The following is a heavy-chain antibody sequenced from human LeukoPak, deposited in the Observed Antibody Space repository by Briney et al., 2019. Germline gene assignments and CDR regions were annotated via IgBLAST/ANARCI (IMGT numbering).Heavy chain of an antibody. CDR2: ISSSSSYI. V-gene: IGHV3-21*01. CDR1: GFTFSSYS. J-gene: IGHJ3*02. D-gene: IGHD6-19*01. Sequence: PGGSLRLSCAASGFTFSSYSMNWVRQAPGKGLEWVSSISSSSSYIYYADSVKGRFTISRDNAKNSLYLQMNSLRAEDTAVYYCAREGQWLVRSYAFDIWGQGTMVTVSS. CDR3: AREGQWLVRSYAFDI.